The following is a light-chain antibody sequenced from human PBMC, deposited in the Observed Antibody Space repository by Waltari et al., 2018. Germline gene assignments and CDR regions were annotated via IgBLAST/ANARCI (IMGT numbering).Light chain of an antibody. V-gene: IGKV1-27*01. Sequence: DIQMTQSPSSLSASIGARVTITCRASQGISKYLAWYQQKPGEVPKLLIYTASTLQSGVPSRFSGSGSGTEFTLTISSLQPEDVATYYCQKYNSIPALSFGGGTKVEIK. J-gene: IGKJ4*01. CDR1: QGISKY. CDR3: QKYNSIPALS. CDR2: TAS.